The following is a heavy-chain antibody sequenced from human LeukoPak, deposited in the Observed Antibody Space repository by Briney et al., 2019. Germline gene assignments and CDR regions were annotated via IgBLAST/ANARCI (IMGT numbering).Heavy chain of an antibody. CDR2: ISSSGNTI. CDR1: RFTFRSYE. V-gene: IGHV3-48*03. D-gene: IGHD3-10*01. CDR3: AKKDSGSPIRGAFDI. Sequence: GGSLRLSCAASRFTFRSYEMNWVRQAPGKGLEWVSYISSSGNTIYYADSVKGRFTISRDSYKNTLCLQMNSLRAEDTAVYYCAKKDSGSPIRGAFDIWGQGTMVTVSS. J-gene: IGHJ3*02.